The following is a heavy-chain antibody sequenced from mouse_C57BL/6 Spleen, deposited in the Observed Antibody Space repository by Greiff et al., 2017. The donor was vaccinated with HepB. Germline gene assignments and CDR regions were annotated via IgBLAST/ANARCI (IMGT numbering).Heavy chain of an antibody. Sequence: VQLQQSGAELVKPGASVKLSCTASGFNIKDYYMHWVKQRTEQGLEWIGRIDPEDGETKYAPKFQGKATITANTSSNTAYLQISSLTSEDTAVYYCARKGVPYSYWGQGTLVTVSA. CDR3: ARKGVPYSY. J-gene: IGHJ3*01. V-gene: IGHV14-2*01. CDR2: IDPEDGET. CDR1: GFNIKDYY. D-gene: IGHD2-10*01.